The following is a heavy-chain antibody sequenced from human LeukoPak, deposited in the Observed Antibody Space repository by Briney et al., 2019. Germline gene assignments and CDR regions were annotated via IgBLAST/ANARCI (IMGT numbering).Heavy chain of an antibody. Sequence: PGGSLRLSCAASGFTFSSSWMQWVRQAPGKGLVWVSRISADGSSTSYADSVKGRFTISRDNAKNTLYLQMNSLRAEDTAVYYCARGGDSGYDWGQGTLVTVSS. J-gene: IGHJ4*02. CDR1: GFTFSSSW. CDR3: ARGGDSGYD. D-gene: IGHD5-12*01. CDR2: ISADGSST. V-gene: IGHV3-74*01.